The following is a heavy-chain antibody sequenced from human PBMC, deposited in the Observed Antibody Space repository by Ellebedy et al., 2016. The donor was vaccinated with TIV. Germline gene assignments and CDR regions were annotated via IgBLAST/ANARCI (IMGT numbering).Heavy chain of an antibody. CDR1: GYSFTSYW. D-gene: IGHD1-26*01. V-gene: IGHV5-51*01. CDR2: IYPGDSDT. Sequence: GESLKISCQGSGYSFTSYWIGWVRQMPGKGLEWMGIIYPGDSDTRYSPSFQGQVTISADKSIHTAYLQWSSLKASDTATYFFARLGSGSYYDTPYFDYWGQGSLVTVSS. J-gene: IGHJ4*02. CDR3: ARLGSGSYYDTPYFDY.